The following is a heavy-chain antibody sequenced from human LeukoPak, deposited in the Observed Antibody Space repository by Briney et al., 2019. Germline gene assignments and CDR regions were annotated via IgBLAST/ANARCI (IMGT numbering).Heavy chain of an antibody. Sequence: GGSLRLSCAASGFTLSDYYMSWIRQTPGKGLEWLSYIRSSSDYNIYYADSVKGRFTISRDNSKNTLYLQMNSLRAEDTAVYYCAKDTVVGATRFDYWGQGTLVTVSS. V-gene: IGHV3-11*01. CDR3: AKDTVVGATRFDY. CDR1: GFTLSDYY. J-gene: IGHJ4*02. D-gene: IGHD1-26*01. CDR2: IRSSSDYNI.